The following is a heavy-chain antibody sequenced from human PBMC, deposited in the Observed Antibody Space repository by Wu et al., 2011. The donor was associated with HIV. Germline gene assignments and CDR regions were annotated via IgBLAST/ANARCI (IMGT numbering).Heavy chain of an antibody. CDR2: INPDDSDT. J-gene: IGHJ4*02. Sequence: VQLVQSGAEVKKPGESLKISCKGSGYTFSSHWIGWVRQMPGKGLEWMGIINPDDSDTRYSPFFQGQVIISADKSISTAYLQWSSLKASDTAMYYCVRQWSSDYWGQGTLVTVSS. CDR3: VRQWSSDY. CDR1: GYTFSSHW. D-gene: IGHD1-26*01. V-gene: IGHV5-51*01.